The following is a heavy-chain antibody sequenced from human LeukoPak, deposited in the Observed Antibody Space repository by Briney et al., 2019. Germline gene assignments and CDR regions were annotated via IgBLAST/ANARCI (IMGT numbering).Heavy chain of an antibody. Sequence: PGGPLRLSCAAPGFTFSSYWMSWVRQAPGKGLDWLATIKQDGSEKYYVDSVKGRFTISRDNAKNSLSLQMNSLRAEDTAVYYCAKSGLRYFDCPDYWGKGALVTVSS. D-gene: IGHD3-9*01. J-gene: IGHJ4*02. CDR3: AKSGLRYFDCPDY. V-gene: IGHV3-7*05. CDR1: GFTFSSYW. CDR2: IKQDGSEK.